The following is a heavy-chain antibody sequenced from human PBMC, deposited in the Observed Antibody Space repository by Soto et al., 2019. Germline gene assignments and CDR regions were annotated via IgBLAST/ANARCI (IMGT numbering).Heavy chain of an antibody. D-gene: IGHD6-13*01. V-gene: IGHV3-11*06. CDR1: GFTFSYYS. CDR3: ARTNMYTSSWFLDY. J-gene: IGHJ4*02. CDR2: ISSSSVYT. Sequence: PGGSLRLSCAASGFTFSYYSMSWIRQAPGKGLQWVSYISSSSVYTNYAGSVKGRFTISRDNAKNSLFLQMNSLRAEDTAIYYCARTNMYTSSWFLDYWGQGTLVTVS.